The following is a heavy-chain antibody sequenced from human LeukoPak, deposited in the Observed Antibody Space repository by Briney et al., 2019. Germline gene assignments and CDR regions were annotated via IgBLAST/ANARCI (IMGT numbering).Heavy chain of an antibody. CDR2: IIPIFGTA. D-gene: IGHD5-12*01. CDR1: GGTFSSYA. J-gene: IGHJ4*02. Sequence: GASVKVSCKASGGTFSSYAISWVRQAPGQGLEWMGGIIPIFGTANYAQKFQGRVTITADKSTSTAYMELSSLRSEDTAVYYCASHHTTITGYFDYWGQGTLVTVSS. CDR3: ASHHTTITGYFDY. V-gene: IGHV1-69*06.